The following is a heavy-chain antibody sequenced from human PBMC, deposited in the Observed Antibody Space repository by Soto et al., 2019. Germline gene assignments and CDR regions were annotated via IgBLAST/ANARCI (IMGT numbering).Heavy chain of an antibody. Sequence: ASVKVSCKASVYTFTSYAIHWVRQAPGQRLEWMGWINAGNGNTKYSQKFQGRVTITRDTSASTAYMELSSLRSEDTAVYYCARGSTTVTTSSYPDYWGQGTLVTVSS. J-gene: IGHJ4*02. V-gene: IGHV1-3*01. CDR1: VYTFTSYA. D-gene: IGHD4-17*01. CDR3: ARGSTTVTTSSYPDY. CDR2: INAGNGNT.